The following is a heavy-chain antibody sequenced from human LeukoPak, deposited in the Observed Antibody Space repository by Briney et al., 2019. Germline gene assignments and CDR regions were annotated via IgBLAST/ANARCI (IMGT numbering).Heavy chain of an antibody. Sequence: ASVKASCKASGYNFITYGINWVRQAPGQGLEWMGWISAYNGNTNYAQNLQGRVTMTTDPSTTTAYMELRSLRSDDTAVYYCARDLRIMLTFGGVIAPDAFDIWGQGTMVTVSS. CDR3: ARDLRIMLTFGGVIAPDAFDI. V-gene: IGHV1-18*01. CDR2: ISAYNGNT. D-gene: IGHD3-16*02. CDR1: GYNFITYG. J-gene: IGHJ3*02.